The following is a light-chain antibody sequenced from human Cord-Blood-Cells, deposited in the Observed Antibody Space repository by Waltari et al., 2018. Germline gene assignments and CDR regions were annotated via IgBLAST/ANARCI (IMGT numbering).Light chain of an antibody. Sequence: SALTEPASVSGSPGQSITIPCTGTSSDVCGYNYVSWYQQNPGKAPKLMIYEVSNRPSGVSNRFSGSKSGNTASLTISGLQAEDEADYYCSSYTSSSTLYVFGTGTKVTVL. J-gene: IGLJ1*01. CDR1: SSDVCGYNY. V-gene: IGLV2-14*01. CDR3: SSYTSSSTLYV. CDR2: EVS.